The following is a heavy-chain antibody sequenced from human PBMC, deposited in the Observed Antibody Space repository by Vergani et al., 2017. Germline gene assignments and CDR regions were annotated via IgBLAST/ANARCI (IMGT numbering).Heavy chain of an antibody. CDR2: ISGNNDDV. V-gene: IGHV3-23*01. CDR3: AKVGRSEVAGTFGAFDI. D-gene: IGHD6-19*01. Sequence: EVQLLESGGGLAQPGGSLRLSCAASGFTFRNYAMTWVRQAPGKGLEWVSSISGNNDDVYYADSVKGRFTISRDNAKNTLFLHMNSLRPEDTAVYYCAKVGRSEVAGTFGAFDIWGQGTMVTVSS. J-gene: IGHJ3*02. CDR1: GFTFRNYA.